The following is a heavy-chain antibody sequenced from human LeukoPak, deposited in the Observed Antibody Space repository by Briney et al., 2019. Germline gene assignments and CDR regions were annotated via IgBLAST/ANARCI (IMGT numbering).Heavy chain of an antibody. CDR1: GYTFTGYY. Sequence: ASVKVSCKASGYTFTGYYMHWVRQAPGPGHEWMGWINPNSGGTNYAQTFQGRVTMTRDTSISTAYMELSRLRSHDTAVYYCARSCCSGWNTAWGQGTLVTVSS. D-gene: IGHD6-19*01. CDR2: INPNSGGT. CDR3: ARSCCSGWNTA. J-gene: IGHJ5*02. V-gene: IGHV1-2*02.